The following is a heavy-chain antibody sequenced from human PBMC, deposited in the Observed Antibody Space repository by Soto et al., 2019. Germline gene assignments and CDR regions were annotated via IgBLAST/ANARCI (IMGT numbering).Heavy chain of an antibody. CDR1: GGSISSGDYY. J-gene: IGHJ4*02. V-gene: IGHV4-30-4*01. Sequence: QVQLQESGPGLVKPSQTLSLTCTVSGGSISSGDYYWSWIRQPPGKGLEWIGYIYYSGSTYYNPSLKRRVTIPVDTSKNQFSLKLSSVTAADTAVYYCAKRSSGPTQGFDYWGQGTLVTVSS. D-gene: IGHD3-22*01. CDR3: AKRSSGPTQGFDY. CDR2: IYYSGST.